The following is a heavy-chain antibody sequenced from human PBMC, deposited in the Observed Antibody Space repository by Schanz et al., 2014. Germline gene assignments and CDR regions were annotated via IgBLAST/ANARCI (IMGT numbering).Heavy chain of an antibody. CDR3: ARHGGIPYYPMDV. J-gene: IGHJ6*02. CDR2: IYTSGST. V-gene: IGHV4-61*02. Sequence: QVQLQESGPGLVKPSETLSLTCTVSGGSINSAGHYWSWIRQPAGKGLEWIGRIYTSGSTNYNPSLKSRVTISVDTSKNQFSLRLSSVTAADTAVYYCARHGGIPYYPMDVWGQGTTVTVSS. D-gene: IGHD3-16*01. CDR1: GGSINSAGHY.